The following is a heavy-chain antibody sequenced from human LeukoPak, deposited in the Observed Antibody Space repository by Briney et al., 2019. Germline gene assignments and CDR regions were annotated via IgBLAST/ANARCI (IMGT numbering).Heavy chain of an antibody. Sequence: GGSLRLSCAASGFTFSSYSMNWVRQAPGKGLEWVSYISSSSSTIYYADSVKGRFTISRDNAKNLLYLQMNSLRDEDTAVYYCARLCAGGGDCYSGDYWGQGTLVTVSS. CDR3: ARLCAGGGDCYSGDY. D-gene: IGHD2-21*02. J-gene: IGHJ4*02. V-gene: IGHV3-48*02. CDR1: GFTFSSYS. CDR2: ISSSSSTI.